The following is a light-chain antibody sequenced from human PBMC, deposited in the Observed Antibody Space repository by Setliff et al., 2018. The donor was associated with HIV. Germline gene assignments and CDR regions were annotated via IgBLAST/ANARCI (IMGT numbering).Light chain of an antibody. V-gene: IGLV1-40*01. CDR3: QSYDSSLNSVR. Sequence: VLTQPPSVSGAPGQRVSISCTGSSSNIGAGYYVHWYQQVSGTAPKLRLSGDNNRPSGAPDRFSASKSGASVSLAITGLLAEDEADYYCQSYDSSLNSVRVGGGTQLTVL. CDR2: GDN. CDR1: SSNIGAGYY. J-gene: IGLJ2*01.